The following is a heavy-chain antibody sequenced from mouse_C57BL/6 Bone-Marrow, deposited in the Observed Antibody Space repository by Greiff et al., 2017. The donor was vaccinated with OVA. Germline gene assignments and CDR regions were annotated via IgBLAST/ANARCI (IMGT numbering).Heavy chain of an antibody. J-gene: IGHJ4*01. Sequence: VQLQQSGAELVRPGASVTLSCKASGYTFTDYEMHWVKQTPVHGLEWIGAIDPETGGTAYKQKFKGKAILTADKSSSTAYMELRSLTSEDSAVYYCTRCGDYDGAGGQGTSVTVSS. V-gene: IGHV1-15*01. D-gene: IGHD2-4*01. CDR1: GYTFTDYE. CDR3: TRCGDYDGA. CDR2: IDPETGGT.